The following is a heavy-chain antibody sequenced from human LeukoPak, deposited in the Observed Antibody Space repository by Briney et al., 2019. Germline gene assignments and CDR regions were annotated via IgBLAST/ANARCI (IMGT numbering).Heavy chain of an antibody. Sequence: SVKVSCQASGGAFSNYTISWVREAPGQGLEWMGRIIPILGIANNTQKFQGRVTITSDKSTRTDYMQLSSLRSEDTAVYYCASPRAFCSSTSCQTANGAFDIWGQGTMVTVSS. CDR1: GGAFSNYT. CDR3: ASPRAFCSSTSCQTANGAFDI. J-gene: IGHJ3*02. CDR2: IIPILGIA. D-gene: IGHD2-2*01. V-gene: IGHV1-69*02.